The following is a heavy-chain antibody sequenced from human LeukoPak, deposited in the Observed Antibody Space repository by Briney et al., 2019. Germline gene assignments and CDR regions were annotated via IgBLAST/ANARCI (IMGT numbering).Heavy chain of an antibody. D-gene: IGHD3-10*01. CDR3: ARRTFYSGSGSPAFFDY. CDR1: GYTFTDYY. J-gene: IGHJ4*02. Sequence: VASVWVSCKASGYTFTDYYMHWVRQAPGQGLEWMGWINSNSGGTNYAQKFQGRVTVTWDTSISTVYMELHSLRSDDTAVYYCARRTFYSGSGSPAFFDYWGQGTLVTVSS. CDR2: INSNSGGT. V-gene: IGHV1-2*02.